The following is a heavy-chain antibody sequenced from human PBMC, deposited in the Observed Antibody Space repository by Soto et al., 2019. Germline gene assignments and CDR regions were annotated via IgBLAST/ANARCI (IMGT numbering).Heavy chain of an antibody. CDR2: IHQDGSEK. D-gene: IGHD2-15*01. V-gene: IGHV3-7*03. CDR3: VSSVLLEAADGLDL. Sequence: EMQLVESGGGSAQPGGSLRLSCVGSGFTFSTYWMTWVRQAPGKGLEWVANIHQDGSEKYYLDSVKGRFTISRDNAKNSLYLQMNSLRAEDTALYYCVSSVLLEAADGLDLWGHGTLVTVSS. CDR1: GFTFSTYW. J-gene: IGHJ3*01.